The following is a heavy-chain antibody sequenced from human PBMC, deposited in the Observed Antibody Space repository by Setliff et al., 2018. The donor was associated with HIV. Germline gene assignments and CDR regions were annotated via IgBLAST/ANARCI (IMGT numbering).Heavy chain of an antibody. CDR2: IYYSGST. CDR3: ARRGYCSSTSCIYGMDV. D-gene: IGHD2-2*01. J-gene: IGHJ6*02. CDR1: GGSISSSSYY. Sequence: PSETLSLTCTVSGGSISSSSYYWGWIRQPPGKGLEWIGSIYYSGSTYYNPSLKSRVTISVDTSKNQFSLKLSSVTAADTAVYYCARRGYCSSTSCIYGMDVWGQGTTVTVSS. V-gene: IGHV4-39*01.